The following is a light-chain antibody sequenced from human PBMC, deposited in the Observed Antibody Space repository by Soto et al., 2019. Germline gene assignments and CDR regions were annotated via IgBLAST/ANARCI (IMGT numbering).Light chain of an antibody. V-gene: IGLV2-14*01. CDR2: DVS. CDR3: CSYTTSNTRQIV. CDR1: SSDVVGYNY. J-gene: IGLJ1*01. Sequence: QSVLTQPASVSGSPGQSITISCTGTSSDVVGYNYVSWYQQHPGEAPKFMIYDVSNRPSGVSNRFSGSKSGNTASLTISGLQAEDEADYYCCSYTTSNTRQIVFGTGTKVT.